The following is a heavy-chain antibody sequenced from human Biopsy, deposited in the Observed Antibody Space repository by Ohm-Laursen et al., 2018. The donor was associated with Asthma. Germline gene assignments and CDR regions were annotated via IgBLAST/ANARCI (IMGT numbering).Heavy chain of an antibody. J-gene: IGHJ4*02. CDR3: ARGDSSGWSQYYFDY. V-gene: IGHV3-53*01. CDR1: GFTVSRDY. CDR2: IYSGGTS. Sequence: SLRLSCSASGFTVSRDYMFWVRQAPGKGLEWVSVIYSGGTSHTADSVRGRFTIPRDYSKNTLYLQMHSLRAEDTAVYYCARGDSSGWSQYYFDYWGQGTLVTVPS. D-gene: IGHD6-19*01.